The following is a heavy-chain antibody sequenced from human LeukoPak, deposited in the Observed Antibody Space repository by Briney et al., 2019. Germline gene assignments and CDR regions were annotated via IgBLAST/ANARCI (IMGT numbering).Heavy chain of an antibody. J-gene: IGHJ6*03. V-gene: IGHV4-59*01. Sequence: SQTLSLTCTVSGGSISNYYWSWIRQFPGKGLEWIGYIHYSGSPNYNPSLKGRVTISVDTSKNHFSLKLTSVTAADTAVYYCAVDYDSTGYYFSMDVWGKGATVTVSS. CDR1: GGSISNYY. CDR2: IHYSGSP. CDR3: AVDYDSTGYYFSMDV. D-gene: IGHD3-22*01.